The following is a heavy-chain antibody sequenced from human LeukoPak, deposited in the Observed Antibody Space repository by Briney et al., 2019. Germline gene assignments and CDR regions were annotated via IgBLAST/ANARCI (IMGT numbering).Heavy chain of an antibody. CDR3: ARDYSSSWKRYFDY. J-gene: IGHJ4*02. V-gene: IGHV1-3*01. CDR2: INAGNGNT. D-gene: IGHD6-13*01. CDR1: GYTFTSYA. Sequence: ASVKVSCKASGYTFTSYAMHWVRQAPGQRLEWMGWINAGNGNTKYSQKFQGRVTITRDTSASTAYMELSSLRSEDTAVYYCARDYSSSWKRYFDYWGQGTLVTVSS.